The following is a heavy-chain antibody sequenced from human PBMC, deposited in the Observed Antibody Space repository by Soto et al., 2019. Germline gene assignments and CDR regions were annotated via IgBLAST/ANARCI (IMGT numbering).Heavy chain of an antibody. D-gene: IGHD6-6*01. CDR2: IYYSGST. V-gene: IGHV4-31*03. J-gene: IGHJ6*02. Sequence: KSSETLSLTCTVSGGSISSGGYYWSWIRQHPGKGLEWIGYIYYSGSTYYNPSLKSRVTISVDTSKNQFSLKLSSVTAADTAVYYCARVELAVSLKYGMDVWGQGTTVTVSS. CDR1: GGSISSGGYY. CDR3: ARVELAVSLKYGMDV.